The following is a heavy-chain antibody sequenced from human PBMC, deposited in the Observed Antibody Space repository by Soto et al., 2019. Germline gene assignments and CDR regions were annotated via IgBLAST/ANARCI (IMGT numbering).Heavy chain of an antibody. Sequence: PGGSLRLSCVASGFSFGSYWMHWVRQVPGGGLMWVSRISSDGGSTDYADSVQGRFTTSRDNAKNTLFLQMSSLRAEDTAVYYCARDNLAAALGYYGMDVWGQGTTVTVSS. CDR2: ISSDGGST. J-gene: IGHJ6*02. D-gene: IGHD6-13*01. CDR3: ARDNLAAALGYYGMDV. CDR1: GFSFGSYW. V-gene: IGHV3-74*01.